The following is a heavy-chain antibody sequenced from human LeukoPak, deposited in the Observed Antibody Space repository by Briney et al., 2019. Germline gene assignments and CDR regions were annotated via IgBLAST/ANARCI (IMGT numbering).Heavy chain of an antibody. CDR3: ASDPYGDYAFDI. Sequence: EWIGEINHSGSTNYNPSLKSRVTISVDTSKNQFSLKLSSVTAADTAVYYCASDPYGDYAFDIWGQGTMVTVSS. CDR2: INHSGST. J-gene: IGHJ3*02. V-gene: IGHV4-34*01. D-gene: IGHD4-17*01.